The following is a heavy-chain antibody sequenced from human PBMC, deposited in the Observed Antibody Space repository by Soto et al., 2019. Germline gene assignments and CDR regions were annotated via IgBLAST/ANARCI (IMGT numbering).Heavy chain of an antibody. CDR3: ARWGTTGGLDV. CDR2: TSYDGSNK. Sequence: QVQLVESGGGVVQPGTSLRLSCVGSGFTFRSYVIHWVRQAPGKGLEWVALTSYDGSNKYYDDSVKGRFTISRDNSRNTVDPQMDNLRLEDTSLYYCARWGTTGGLDVWGQGTLVSVSS. J-gene: IGHJ4*02. V-gene: IGHV3-30*19. D-gene: IGHD3-16*01. CDR1: GFTFRSYV.